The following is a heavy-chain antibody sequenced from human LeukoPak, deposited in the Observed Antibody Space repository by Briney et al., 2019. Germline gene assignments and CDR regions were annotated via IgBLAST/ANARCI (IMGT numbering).Heavy chain of an antibody. CDR1: GYSFSDYY. V-gene: IGHV1-2*02. Sequence: ASVKVSCEASGYSFSDYYMHWVRQAPGQGLEWMGWVNPNSGDTNYAQKLQGRVTMTTDTSTYTAYMELRSLRSDDTAVYYCARGYYDSSDYPTYFDYWGQGTLVTVSS. D-gene: IGHD3-22*01. CDR2: VNPNSGDT. CDR3: ARGYYDSSDYPTYFDY. J-gene: IGHJ4*02.